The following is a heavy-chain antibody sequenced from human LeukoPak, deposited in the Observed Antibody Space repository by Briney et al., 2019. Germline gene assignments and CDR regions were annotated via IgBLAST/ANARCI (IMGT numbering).Heavy chain of an antibody. CDR2: IYNSGST. V-gene: IGHV4-39*01. CDR3: ASLHQVRGLTVFDY. J-gene: IGHJ4*02. Sequence: SETLSLTCTVSSDSISSSSCYWGWIRQPPGKGLEWIGNIYNSGSTYYNPSLKSRVIISVDTSKNQVSLRLSSVTAADTAVYYCASLHQVRGLTVFDYWGQGALVTVSS. D-gene: IGHD3-10*01. CDR1: SDSISSSSCY.